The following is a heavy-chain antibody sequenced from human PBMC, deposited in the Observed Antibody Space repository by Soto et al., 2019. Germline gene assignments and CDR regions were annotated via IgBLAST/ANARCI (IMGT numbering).Heavy chain of an antibody. V-gene: IGHV3-23*01. Sequence: EVQLLESGGGLVQPGGSLRLSCAASGFTFSSYAMSWVRQAPGKGLEWVSAISGSGGSTYYADSVKGRFTISRDNSKNTLYLQMNSLRAEDTAVYYRAKILHPTPGYCSGGSCYLLSDYWGQGTLVTVSS. D-gene: IGHD2-15*01. J-gene: IGHJ4*02. CDR2: ISGSGGST. CDR1: GFTFSSYA. CDR3: AKILHPTPGYCSGGSCYLLSDY.